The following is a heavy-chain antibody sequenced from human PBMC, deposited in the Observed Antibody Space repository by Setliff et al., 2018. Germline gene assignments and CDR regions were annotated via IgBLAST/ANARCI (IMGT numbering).Heavy chain of an antibody. CDR3: ARMATRNGYGDQYYFDY. Sequence: ASVKVSCKASGYTFTSYAMNWVRQAPGQGLEWMGWINTNTGNPTYAQGFTGRFVFSLDTSVSTASLQISSLMAEDNSVYSCARMATRNGYGDQYYFDYWGQGTLVTVSS. V-gene: IGHV7-4-1*02. J-gene: IGHJ4*02. D-gene: IGHD4-17*01. CDR2: INTNTGNP. CDR1: GYTFTSYA.